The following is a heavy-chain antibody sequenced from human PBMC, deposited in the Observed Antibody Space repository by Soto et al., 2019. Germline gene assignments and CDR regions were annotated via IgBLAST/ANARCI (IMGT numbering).Heavy chain of an antibody. J-gene: IGHJ4*02. Sequence: SETLSLTCAVYGGSFSGYYWSWIRQPPGKGLEWIGEINHSGSTNYNPSLKSRVTISVDTSKNQFSLKLSSVTAADTAVYYCARTITTPNFDYWGQGTLVTVSS. CDR1: GGSFSGYY. CDR3: ARTITTPNFDY. D-gene: IGHD4-4*01. V-gene: IGHV4-34*01. CDR2: INHSGST.